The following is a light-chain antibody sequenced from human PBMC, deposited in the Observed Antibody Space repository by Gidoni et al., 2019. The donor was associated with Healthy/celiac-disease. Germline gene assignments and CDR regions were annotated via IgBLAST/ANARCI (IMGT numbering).Light chain of an antibody. V-gene: IGKV4-1*01. CDR1: QPVLYSSNNKNY. Sequence: DIVVAQSPASLAVSLGERATINCKSSQPVLYSSNNKNYLAWYQQKPGQPPKLLIYWASTRESGVPDRFSGSGSGTDFTLTISSLQAEDVAVYYCQQYYTTPWTFGQGTKVEIK. CDR2: WAS. CDR3: QQYYTTPWT. J-gene: IGKJ1*01.